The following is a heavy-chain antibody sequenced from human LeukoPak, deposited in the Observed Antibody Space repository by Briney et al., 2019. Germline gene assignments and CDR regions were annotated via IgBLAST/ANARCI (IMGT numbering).Heavy chain of an antibody. CDR2: ISYDGSNK. Sequence: GGSLRLSCAASGFTFSSYAMHWVRQAPGKGLEWVAVISYDGSNKYYADSVKGRFTISRDNSKNTLYLQMNSLRAEDTAVYYCAPLPDDSSGYSLDYWGQGTLVTVSS. D-gene: IGHD3-22*01. CDR3: APLPDDSSGYSLDY. J-gene: IGHJ4*02. V-gene: IGHV3-30-3*01. CDR1: GFTFSSYA.